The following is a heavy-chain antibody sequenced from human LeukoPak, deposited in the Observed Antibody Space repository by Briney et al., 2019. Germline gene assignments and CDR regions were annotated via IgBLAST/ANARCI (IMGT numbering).Heavy chain of an antibody. Sequence: SETLSLTCTVSGGSISSSSYYWGWIRQPPGKGLEWIGNIYYSGSTYYNPSLKSRVTISVDTSKNQFSLKLSSVTAADTAVYYCARIVVVVAAMSGFDPWGQGTLVTVSS. J-gene: IGHJ5*02. D-gene: IGHD2-15*01. CDR1: GGSISSSSYY. V-gene: IGHV4-39*01. CDR2: IYYSGST. CDR3: ARIVVVVAAMSGFDP.